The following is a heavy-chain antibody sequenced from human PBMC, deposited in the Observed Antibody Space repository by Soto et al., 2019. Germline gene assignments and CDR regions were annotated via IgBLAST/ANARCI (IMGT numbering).Heavy chain of an antibody. CDR1: GGSISSVGYY. Sequence: QVQLQESGPGLVKPSQTLSLTCTVSGGSISSVGYYWSWIRQHPGKGLEWIGYIYYSGSTYYKPSRKSRVTISADTSKNQFSLKLSSVTAADTAVYYCASDYDFGSGYYSAWDQGTLVTVSS. CDR3: ASDYDFGSGYYSA. D-gene: IGHD3-3*01. V-gene: IGHV4-31*03. CDR2: IYYSGST. J-gene: IGHJ5*02.